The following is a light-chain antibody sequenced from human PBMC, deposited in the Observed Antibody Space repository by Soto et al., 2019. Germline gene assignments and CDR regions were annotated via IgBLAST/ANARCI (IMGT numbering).Light chain of an antibody. J-gene: IGKJ5*01. CDR1: EDVSSN. V-gene: IGKV3-15*01. CDR2: GAS. Sequence: ETVMTQSPATLSVSPGERATLSCRASEDVSSNLAWYQKKPGQAPRLLIYGASTRATGIPARCSGSGSGTEFTLTISSLQSEDFALYYCQQYNNWPPITFSQGTRLEIK. CDR3: QQYNNWPPIT.